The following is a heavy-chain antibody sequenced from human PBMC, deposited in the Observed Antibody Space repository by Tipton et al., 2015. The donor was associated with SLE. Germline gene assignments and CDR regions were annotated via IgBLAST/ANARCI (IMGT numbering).Heavy chain of an antibody. CDR1: GGSISSSSYY. J-gene: IGHJ4*02. Sequence: TLSLTCTVSGGSISSSSYYWGWIRQPPGKGLEWIGSIYYSGSTYYNPSLKSRVIISVDTSKNLFSLKLSSVTAADTAVYYCARHTDYGGNSDSFDYWGQGTLVTVSS. D-gene: IGHD4-23*01. CDR2: IYYSGST. V-gene: IGHV4-39*01. CDR3: ARHTDYGGNSDSFDY.